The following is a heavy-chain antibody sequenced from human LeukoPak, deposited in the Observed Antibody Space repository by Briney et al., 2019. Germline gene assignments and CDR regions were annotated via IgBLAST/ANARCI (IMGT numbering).Heavy chain of an antibody. V-gene: IGHV1-2*02. CDR2: INPNSGST. Sequence: ASVKVSCKASGYTFTRYYMHWVGQAPGHRLEWMGWINPNSGSTNYAQKTQGRITMTRDTSTSTAYMELSRLGPDATATSYCVRVKGTYYDIFTGYYFRFYMDVWGKVATVTIAS. CDR3: VRVKGTYYDIFTGYYFRFYMDV. CDR1: GYTFTRYY. J-gene: IGHJ6*03. D-gene: IGHD3-9*01.